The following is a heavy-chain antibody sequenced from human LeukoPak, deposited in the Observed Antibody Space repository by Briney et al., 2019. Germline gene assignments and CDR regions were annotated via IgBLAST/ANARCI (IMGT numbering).Heavy chain of an antibody. D-gene: IGHD1-20*01. J-gene: IGHJ4*02. CDR2: ISSSSSYI. V-gene: IGHV3-21*01. CDR1: GFTFSSYS. Sequence: PGGSLRLSCAASGFTFSSYSMNCVRQAPGKGLEWVSCISSSSSYIYYADSVKGRFTISRDNAKNSLYLQMNSLRAEDTAVYYCARAHNWRYGSFDFWGQGTLVTVSS. CDR3: ARAHNWRYGSFDF.